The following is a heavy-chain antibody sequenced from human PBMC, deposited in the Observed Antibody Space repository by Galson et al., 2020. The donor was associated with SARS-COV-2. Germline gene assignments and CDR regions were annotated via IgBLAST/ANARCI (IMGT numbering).Heavy chain of an antibody. V-gene: IGHV3-21*01. Sequence: GGSLRLSCAASGFTSRDHNMIWVRQAPGKGLEWVSSIAGSGAYKYYAASMKGRFTISRDNAKNSVYLQLNSLRDEDTAVYYCARDKGSGFQMHWYFDLWGRGTLVSVSS. CDR2: IAGSGAYK. CDR1: GFTSRDHN. J-gene: IGHJ2*01. D-gene: IGHD3-22*01. CDR3: ARDKGSGFQMHWYFDL.